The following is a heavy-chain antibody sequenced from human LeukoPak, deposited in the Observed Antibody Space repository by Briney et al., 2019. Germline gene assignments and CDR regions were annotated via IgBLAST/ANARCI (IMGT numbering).Heavy chain of an antibody. V-gene: IGHV1-46*01. J-gene: IGHJ4*02. D-gene: IGHD3-10*01. CDR3: AREGSHYGSGSYSPSDY. CDR1: GYTFTSYY. CDR2: INPSGGST. Sequence: GASVKVSCKASGYTFTSYYMHWVRQAPGQGLEWMGIINPSGGSTSYAQKFQGRVTMTRDTSTSTVYMELSGLRSEDTAVYYCAREGSHYGSGSYSPSDYWGQGTLVTVSS.